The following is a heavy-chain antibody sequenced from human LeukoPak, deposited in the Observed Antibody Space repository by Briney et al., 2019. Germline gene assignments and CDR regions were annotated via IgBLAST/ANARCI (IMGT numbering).Heavy chain of an antibody. J-gene: IGHJ4*02. CDR2: INPYSGGT. CDR3: ARGYQSGGIIYFDY. CDR1: GYIFPNFY. D-gene: IGHD2-2*01. V-gene: IGHV1-2*02. Sequence: GASVKVSCKASGYIFPNFYMHWVRQAPGQGLEWMGWINPYSGGTEYPQRFQGRVTLTRDTSISTAYMELTRLTSDDTAIYYCARGYQSGGIIYFDYWGQGALVTVSS.